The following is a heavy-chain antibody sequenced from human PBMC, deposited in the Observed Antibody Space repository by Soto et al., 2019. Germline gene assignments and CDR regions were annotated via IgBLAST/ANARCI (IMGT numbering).Heavy chain of an antibody. J-gene: IGHJ6*03. Sequence: PSETLSLTCAVYGGSFSGYYWSWIRQPPGKGLEWIGEINHSGSTNYNPSLKSRVTISVDTSKNQFSLKLSSVTAADTAVYYCARAIVVVPAAELPNYSYYMDVWGKGTMVTVSS. CDR2: INHSGST. D-gene: IGHD2-2*01. CDR1: GGSFSGYY. V-gene: IGHV4-34*01. CDR3: ARAIVVVPAAELPNYSYYMDV.